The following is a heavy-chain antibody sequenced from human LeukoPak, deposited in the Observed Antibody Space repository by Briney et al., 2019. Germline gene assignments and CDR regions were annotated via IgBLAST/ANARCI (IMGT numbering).Heavy chain of an antibody. Sequence: SETLSLTCTVSGGSISSSSYYWGWIRQPPGKGLEWIGSIYYSESTYYNPSLKSRVTISVDTSKNQFSLKLSSVTAADTAVYYCARDWGIAARGYFDYWGQGTLVTVSS. D-gene: IGHD6-6*01. J-gene: IGHJ4*02. V-gene: IGHV4-39*07. CDR1: GGSISSSSYY. CDR3: ARDWGIAARGYFDY. CDR2: IYYSEST.